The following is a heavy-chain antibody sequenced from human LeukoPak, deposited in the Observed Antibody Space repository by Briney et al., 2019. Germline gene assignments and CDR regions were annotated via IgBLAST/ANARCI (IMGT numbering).Heavy chain of an antibody. CDR2: IYYSGST. J-gene: IGHJ5*02. CDR1: DDSITMYY. CDR3: AREGLNMVRGVIPKEAWGWFDP. D-gene: IGHD3-10*01. V-gene: IGHV4-59*01. Sequence: PSETLSLTCSVSDDSITMYYWTWIRQPPGKGLEWIGYIYYSGSTNYNPSLKSRVTISVDTSKNQFSLKLSSVTAADTAVYYCAREGLNMVRGVIPKEAWGWFDPWGQGTLVTVSS.